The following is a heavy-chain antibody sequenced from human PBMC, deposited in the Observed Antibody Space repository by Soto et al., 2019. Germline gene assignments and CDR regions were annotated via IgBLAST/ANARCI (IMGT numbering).Heavy chain of an antibody. Sequence: EVQLVESGGGLVQPGGSLRLSCAASGFSVSSNYMSWVRQAPGKGLECVSLIYSGGSTYYADSVKGRFTISRHNFNNTLYLQMNSPRSDDTAVYYCATRSVTAPRWGQGTLVTVSS. CDR2: IYSGGST. CDR3: ATRSVTAPR. D-gene: IGHD4-17*01. CDR1: GFSVSSNY. V-gene: IGHV3-53*04. J-gene: IGHJ4*02.